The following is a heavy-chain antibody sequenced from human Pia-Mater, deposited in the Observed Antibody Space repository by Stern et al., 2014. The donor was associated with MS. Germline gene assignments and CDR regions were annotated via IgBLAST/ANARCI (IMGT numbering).Heavy chain of an antibody. V-gene: IGHV7-4-1*02. Sequence: QVQLMQSGSELKKPGASVKVSCRASGYNLTTYAIHWVRQAPGQGLEWMGWINTKTGNPTFAQGFTGRFVFSLDTSINTAFLQISSLKAEDSALYYCATWGAGSSPPLFYWGQGTLVTVSS. CDR1: GYNLTTYA. D-gene: IGHD6-6*01. J-gene: IGHJ4*02. CDR3: ATWGAGSSPPLFY. CDR2: INTKTGNP.